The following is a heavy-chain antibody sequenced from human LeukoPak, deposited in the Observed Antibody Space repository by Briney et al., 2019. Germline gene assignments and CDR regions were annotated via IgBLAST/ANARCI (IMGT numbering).Heavy chain of an antibody. V-gene: IGHV4-59*08. J-gene: IGHJ6*02. Sequence: PETLSLTCTVSGASISGYYWSWIRQTPGKGLEWIGYIFYSGITNYNPSVKSRVSMSVYTSKNQFSLFLNSVPAADTAVYYCARHSSIQVGPGAYSYDMDVWGQGTTVIVAS. D-gene: IGHD5-18*01. CDR3: ARHSSIQVGPGAYSYDMDV. CDR2: IFYSGIT. CDR1: GASISGYY.